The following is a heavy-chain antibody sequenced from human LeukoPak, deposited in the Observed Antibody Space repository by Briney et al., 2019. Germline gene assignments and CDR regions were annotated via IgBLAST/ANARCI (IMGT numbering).Heavy chain of an antibody. Sequence: SQTLSLTCTVSGGSISSGSYYWSWIRQPPGKGLEWIGSIYHSGSTYYNPSLKSRVTISVDTSKNQFSLKLSSVTAADTAVYYCARDSITIFGVVNVVAFDIWGQGTMVTVSS. D-gene: IGHD3-3*01. CDR1: GGSISSGSYY. J-gene: IGHJ3*02. CDR2: IYHSGST. CDR3: ARDSITIFGVVNVVAFDI. V-gene: IGHV4-39*07.